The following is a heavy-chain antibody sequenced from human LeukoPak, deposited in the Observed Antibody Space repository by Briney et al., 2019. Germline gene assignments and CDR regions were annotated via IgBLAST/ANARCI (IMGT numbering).Heavy chain of an antibody. D-gene: IGHD4-23*01. CDR1: GGSISSGDYY. CDR2: IYYSGST. V-gene: IGHV4-30-4*01. J-gene: IGHJ3*02. Sequence: SETLSLTCTVSGGSISSGDYYWSWIRQPPGKSPEWIGYIYYSGSTYYNPSLKSRVTISVDTSKNQFSLKLSSVTAADTAVYYCARVPLRWGDAFDIWGQGTMVTVSS. CDR3: ARVPLRWGDAFDI.